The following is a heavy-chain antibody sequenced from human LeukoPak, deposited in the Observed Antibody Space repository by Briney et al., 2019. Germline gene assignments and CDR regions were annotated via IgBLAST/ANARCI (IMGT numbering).Heavy chain of an antibody. Sequence: SQTLSLTCAVSGGSISSGGYSWSWIRQPPGKGLEWIGYIYHSGSTYYNPSLKSRVTISVDRSKNQFSLKLSSVTAADTAVYYCARVVGSGWFFWFDPWGQGTLVTVSS. J-gene: IGHJ5*02. CDR2: IYHSGST. CDR1: GGSISSGGYS. CDR3: ARVVGSGWFFWFDP. D-gene: IGHD6-19*01. V-gene: IGHV4-30-2*01.